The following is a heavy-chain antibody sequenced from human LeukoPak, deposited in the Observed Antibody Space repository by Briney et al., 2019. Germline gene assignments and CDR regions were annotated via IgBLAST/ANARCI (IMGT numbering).Heavy chain of an antibody. CDR2: IRGDGSDT. CDR3: ARDLVLGSGSYDY. D-gene: IGHD3-10*01. V-gene: IGHV3-74*01. J-gene: IGHJ4*02. Sequence: PGGSLRLSCEASGFTFSTHWMHWVRQVPGKGLVWVSRIRGDGSDTNYADSVRGRFTISRDNVKNTLYLQMSSLRADDTAVYYCARDLVLGSGSYDYWGQGTLVTVSS. CDR1: GFTFSTHW.